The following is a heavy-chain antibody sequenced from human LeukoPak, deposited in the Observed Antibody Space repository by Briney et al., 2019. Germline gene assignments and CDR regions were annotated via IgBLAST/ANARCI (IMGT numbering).Heavy chain of an antibody. CDR2: IYHSGST. D-gene: IGHD4-11*01. V-gene: IGHV4-30-2*01. Sequence: SETLSLTSAVSGGSISSGGYSWSWIRQPPGKGLEWVGYIYHSGSTYYNPSLKSQVTISVDRSKNQFSLKLSSVTAADTAVYYCARDSDYNAFDIWGQGTMVTVSS. CDR1: GGSISSGGYS. CDR3: ARDSDYNAFDI. J-gene: IGHJ3*02.